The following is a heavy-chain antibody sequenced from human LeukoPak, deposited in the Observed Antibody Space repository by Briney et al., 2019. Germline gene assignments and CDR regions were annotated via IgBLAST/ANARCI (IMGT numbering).Heavy chain of an antibody. D-gene: IGHD6-13*01. CDR1: GFAFSNFA. V-gene: IGHV3-30*04. J-gene: IGHJ3*02. Sequence: GRSLRLSCAASGFAFSNFAMHWVRQAPGKGLEWMTFISYDGNNKYYADSVRGRFSISRDNSKNTLFLQMNSLRVEDTAVYYCARGSSKQQLLRAGALDIWGQGTMVTVSS. CDR2: ISYDGNNK. CDR3: ARGSSKQQLLRAGALDI.